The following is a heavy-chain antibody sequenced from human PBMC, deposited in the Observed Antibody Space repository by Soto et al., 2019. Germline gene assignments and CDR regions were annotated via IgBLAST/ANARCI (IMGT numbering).Heavy chain of an antibody. CDR3: ARAGGSYAITAYDV. J-gene: IGHJ3*01. V-gene: IGHV4-59*01. CDR1: GVSINSYY. CDR2: IYYSGTT. Sequence: QVQLQESGPGLVKPSETLSLICAGSGVSINSYYWSWIRQPPGKALEWIGYIYYSGTTNYNPSLKSRVTISVDTSKNQFSLRLSSVTAADTAVYYWARAGGSYAITAYDVWGPGTLVTVSS. D-gene: IGHD1-26*01.